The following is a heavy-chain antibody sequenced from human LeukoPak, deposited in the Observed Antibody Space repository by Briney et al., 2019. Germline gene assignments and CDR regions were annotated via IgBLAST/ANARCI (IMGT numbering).Heavy chain of an antibody. Sequence: SETLSLTCTVSGGSISSYYWSWIRQPPGNGLEWIANVYNSGSTNYNPSLKSRVTISVDMFKNQFSLKLTSVSAADTAVYYCARLRSGMDVWGQGTTVTVSS. CDR1: GGSISSYY. CDR2: VYNSGST. J-gene: IGHJ6*02. CDR3: ARLRSGMDV. V-gene: IGHV4-59*01.